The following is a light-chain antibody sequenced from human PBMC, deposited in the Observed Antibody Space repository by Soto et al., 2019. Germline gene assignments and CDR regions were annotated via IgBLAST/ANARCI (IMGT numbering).Light chain of an antibody. CDR1: ALTKQY. Sequence: SYELAQPPSVSVSPGQTARITCSGDALTKQYACWYQLKPGQAPVLAMYKDTERPSGIPERFSGSSSGTTVTLTIRGVRAEDEADYYCLSADSSGTYRVFGGGTQLTVL. CDR2: KDT. CDR3: LSADSSGTYRV. V-gene: IGLV3-25*03. J-gene: IGLJ3*02.